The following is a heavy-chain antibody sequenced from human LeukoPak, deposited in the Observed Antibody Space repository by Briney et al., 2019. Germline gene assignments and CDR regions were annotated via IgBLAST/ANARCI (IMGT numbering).Heavy chain of an antibody. J-gene: IGHJ4*02. V-gene: IGHV1-8*03. D-gene: IGHD6-19*01. Sequence: ASVKVSCKASGYTFTSYDINWVRQATGQGLEWMGWMNPNSGNTGYAQKFQGRVTITRNTPISTAYMELSSLRSEDTAVYYCAREGSAVAGIGFDYWGQGTLVTVSS. CDR3: AREGSAVAGIGFDY. CDR1: GYTFTSYD. CDR2: MNPNSGNT.